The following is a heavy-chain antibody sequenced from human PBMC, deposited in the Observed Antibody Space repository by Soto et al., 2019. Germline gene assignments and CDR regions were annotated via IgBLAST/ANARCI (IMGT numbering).Heavy chain of an antibody. CDR1: GFTFSSYA. J-gene: IGHJ4*02. CDR2: ISYDGSNK. V-gene: IGHV3-30-3*01. CDR3: ARDFPKYCTNGVCYGLDY. D-gene: IGHD2-8*01. Sequence: GGSLRLSCAASGFTFSSYAMHWVRQAPGKGLEWVAVISYDGSNKYYADSVKGRFTISRDNSKNTLYLQMNSLRAEDTAVYYCARDFPKYCTNGVCYGLDYWGQGTLVTVSS.